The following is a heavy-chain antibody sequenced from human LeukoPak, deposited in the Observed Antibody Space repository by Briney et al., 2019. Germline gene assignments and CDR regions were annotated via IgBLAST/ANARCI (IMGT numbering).Heavy chain of an antibody. Sequence: SETLSLTCTVSGGSIGSYYWSWIRQPPGKGLEWIGYIYYSGSTNYNPSLKSRVTISVDTSKNQFSLKLSSVTAADTAVYYCARGGYYDYVCGSYHYYYMDVWGKGTTVTISS. J-gene: IGHJ6*03. CDR1: GGSIGSYY. CDR3: ARGGYYDYVCGSYHYYYMDV. CDR2: IYYSGST. D-gene: IGHD3-16*01. V-gene: IGHV4-59*01.